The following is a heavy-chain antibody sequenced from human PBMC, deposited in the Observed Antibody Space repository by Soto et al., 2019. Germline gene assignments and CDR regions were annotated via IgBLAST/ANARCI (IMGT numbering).Heavy chain of an antibody. CDR1: GGTFSSYA. Sequence: SVKVSCKASGGTFSSYAISWVRQAPGQGLEWMGGIIPIFGTANYAQKFQGRVTITADESTSTAYMVLSSLRSEDTAVYYCARDMSSIVGASPYRVSFDYWGQGTLVTVSS. V-gene: IGHV1-69*13. D-gene: IGHD1-26*01. CDR2: IIPIFGTA. J-gene: IGHJ4*02. CDR3: ARDMSSIVGASPYRVSFDY.